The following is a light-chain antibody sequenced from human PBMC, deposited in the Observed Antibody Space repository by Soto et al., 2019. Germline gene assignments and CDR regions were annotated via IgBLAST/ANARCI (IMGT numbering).Light chain of an antibody. Sequence: QSVLTQPLSVSGAPGQRVTISCTGSSSNIGAGYDVHWYQQLPGTAPKLLIYGNSNRPSGVPDRLSGSKSGTSASLAITGLQAEDEADYYCQSYDSSLSGWVFGGGTKLTVL. J-gene: IGLJ3*02. CDR3: QSYDSSLSGWV. CDR1: SSNIGAGYD. V-gene: IGLV1-40*01. CDR2: GNS.